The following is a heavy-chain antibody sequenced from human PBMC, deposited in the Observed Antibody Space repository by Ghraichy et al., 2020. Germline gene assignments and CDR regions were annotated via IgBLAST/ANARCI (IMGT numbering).Heavy chain of an antibody. J-gene: IGHJ4*02. D-gene: IGHD3-10*01. V-gene: IGHV3-7*03. CDR3: ARDSDPFDY. CDR1: GFSFSDYW. CDR2: INQDGSKK. Sequence: ESLNISCAASGFSFSDYWISWVRQAPGKGLEWVANINQDGSKKSFVDSVKGRFTISRDNANNSLYPQMNSLRPEDTAVYYCARDSDPFDYWGQGTLVTVSS.